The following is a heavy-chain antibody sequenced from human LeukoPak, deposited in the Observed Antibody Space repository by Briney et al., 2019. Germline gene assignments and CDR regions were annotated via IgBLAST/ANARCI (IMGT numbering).Heavy chain of an antibody. CDR2: ISYDGSNK. Sequence: GGSLRLSCAASGFTFSSYGMHWVRQAPGKGLEWVAVISYDGSNKYYADSVKGRFTISRDDSKNTLYLQMNSLKTDDTAVYYCTTVGLGGSGGFIFDHWGQGTLVTVSS. CDR3: TTVGLGGSGGFIFDH. D-gene: IGHD3-10*01. J-gene: IGHJ4*02. V-gene: IGHV3-30*03. CDR1: GFTFSSYG.